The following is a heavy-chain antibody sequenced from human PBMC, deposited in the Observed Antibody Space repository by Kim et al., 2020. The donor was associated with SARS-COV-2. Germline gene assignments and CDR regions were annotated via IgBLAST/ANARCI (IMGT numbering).Heavy chain of an antibody. J-gene: IGHJ6*02. CDR3: AKDVGDYSGMDA. D-gene: IGHD3-16*01. Sequence: HYALSVRGRFTISRDDSKNTLYLQLRSRRREDTALYYCAKDVGDYSGMDAWGQGTTVTVSS. V-gene: IGHV3-23*01.